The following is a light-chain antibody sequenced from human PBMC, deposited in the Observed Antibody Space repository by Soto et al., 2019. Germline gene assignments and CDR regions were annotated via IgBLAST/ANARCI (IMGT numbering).Light chain of an antibody. V-gene: IGKV1-39*01. J-gene: IGKJ5*01. Sequence: DVQMTQSPPSLSASVGDRVTITCRASQSINNYLNWYQVKPGKAPRLLIYSASNLQGGVPSRFSGSGTGTDFTLTISSPEPEDFATYYCQQSFFTLITFGQGTRLEIK. CDR1: QSINNY. CDR2: SAS. CDR3: QQSFFTLIT.